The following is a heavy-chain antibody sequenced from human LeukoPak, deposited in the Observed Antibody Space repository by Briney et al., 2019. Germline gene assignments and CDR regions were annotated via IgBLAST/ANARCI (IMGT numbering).Heavy chain of an antibody. V-gene: IGHV3-33*01. CDR1: GSTFSGYG. CDR2: IYYDGSNK. D-gene: IGHD3-3*01. CDR3: VRMGGDLGGKILEN. J-gene: IGHJ4*02. Sequence: PERSLRLSCAASGSTFSGYGMHWVRQAPGKGLEWVAMIYYDGSNKYYADSVKGRFTISRDNSKNTVYLQMNSLRAEDTAVYFCVRMGGDLGGKILENWGQGTLVTVSS.